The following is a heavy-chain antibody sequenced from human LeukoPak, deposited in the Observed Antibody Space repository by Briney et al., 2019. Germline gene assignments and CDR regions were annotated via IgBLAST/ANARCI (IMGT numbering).Heavy chain of an antibody. J-gene: IGHJ5*02. V-gene: IGHV1-69*13. Sequence: SVKVSCKASGGTFSSYAISWVRQAPGQGLEWMGGNIPIFGTANYAQKFQGRVTITADESTSTAYMELSSLRSEDTAVYYCARVGMVRGVMWWFDPWGQGTLVTVSS. CDR3: ARVGMVRGVMWWFDP. CDR1: GGTFSSYA. D-gene: IGHD3-10*01. CDR2: NIPIFGTA.